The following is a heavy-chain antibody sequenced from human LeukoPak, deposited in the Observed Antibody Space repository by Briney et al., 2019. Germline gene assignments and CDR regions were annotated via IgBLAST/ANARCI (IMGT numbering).Heavy chain of an antibody. D-gene: IGHD1-1*01. J-gene: IGHJ4*02. CDR1: GGSISSNNW. CDR2: IYHSGSP. V-gene: IGHV4-4*02. Sequence: PSGSLSLTCAVSGGSISSNNWWGWVRRPPGKGVEWIGEIYHSGSPTSNPSLKTRVTISVDKSRTHFSLNLSSVTAADTPVYYCARVNINNCHSCDYSGQGTLVTVSS. CDR3: ARVNINNCHSCDY.